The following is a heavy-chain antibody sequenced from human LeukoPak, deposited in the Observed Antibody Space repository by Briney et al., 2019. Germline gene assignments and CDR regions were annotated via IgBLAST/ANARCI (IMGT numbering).Heavy chain of an antibody. V-gene: IGHV1-8*01. CDR1: GYTFTSYD. J-gene: IGHJ4*02. D-gene: IGHD3-10*01. Sequence: ASVTVSCKASGYTFTSYDINWVRQATGQGLEWMGWMNPNSGNTGYAQKFQGRVTMTRNTSISTAYMELSSLRSEDTAVYYCARAIRITLVRGESANYIDSWGQGTLVTAS. CDR2: MNPNSGNT. CDR3: ARAIRITLVRGESANYIDS.